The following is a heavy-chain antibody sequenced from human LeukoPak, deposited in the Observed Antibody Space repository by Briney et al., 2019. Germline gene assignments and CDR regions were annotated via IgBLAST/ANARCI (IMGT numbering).Heavy chain of an antibody. D-gene: IGHD5-12*01. V-gene: IGHV4-30-4*08. J-gene: IGHJ4*02. CDR3: AREYSGYEGPYLDY. CDR1: GGSITNYY. Sequence: PSETLSLTCTVSGGSITNYYWSWIRQPPGKGLEWIGYIYYSGSTYYNPSLKSRVTISVDTSKNQFSLKLSSVTAADTAVYYCAREYSGYEGPYLDYWGQGTLVTVSS. CDR2: IYYSGST.